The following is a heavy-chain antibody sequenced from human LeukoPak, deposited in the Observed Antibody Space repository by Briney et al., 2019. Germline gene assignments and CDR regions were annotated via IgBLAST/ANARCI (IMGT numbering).Heavy chain of an antibody. CDR2: INSDGSST. D-gene: IGHD4-17*01. Sequence: GGSLRLSCAASGFTFSSYWMHWVRQAPGKGQVWVSRINSDGSSTSYADSVKGRFTISRDNAKNTLYLQMNSLRAEDTAVYYCARVAETIYYGDYGDYWGQGTLATVSS. CDR1: GFTFSSYW. CDR3: ARVAETIYYGDYGDY. V-gene: IGHV3-74*01. J-gene: IGHJ4*02.